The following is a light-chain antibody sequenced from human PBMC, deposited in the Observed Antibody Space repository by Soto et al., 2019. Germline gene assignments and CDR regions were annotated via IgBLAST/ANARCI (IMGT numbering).Light chain of an antibody. CDR2: RNN. J-gene: IGLJ1*01. CDR3: AAWDDSLSGFYV. V-gene: IGLV1-47*03. CDR1: SSNIGSNY. Sequence: QSVLTQPPSASGTPGQRVTISCSGSSSNIGSNYVYWYQQLPGTAPKLLIYRNNQRPSGVPDRFSGSKSGTSASLAISGLWSEYEADYYCAAWDDSLSGFYVFGTGTKVTVL.